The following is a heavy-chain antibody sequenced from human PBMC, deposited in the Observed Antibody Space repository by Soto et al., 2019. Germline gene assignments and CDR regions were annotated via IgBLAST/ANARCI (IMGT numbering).Heavy chain of an antibody. J-gene: IGHJ4*02. D-gene: IGHD6-13*01. Sequence: QVQLQESGPGLVKPSQTLSLACTVSGGSISSGGYYWSWIRQHPGKGLEWIGYIYYSGSTYYNPSLTSRVTISVDKSKNQFSLKLSSVTAADTAVYYCASTIAAAGTRPPGFDYWGQGTLVTVSS. CDR1: GGSISSGGYY. CDR3: ASTIAAAGTRPPGFDY. V-gene: IGHV4-31*03. CDR2: IYYSGST.